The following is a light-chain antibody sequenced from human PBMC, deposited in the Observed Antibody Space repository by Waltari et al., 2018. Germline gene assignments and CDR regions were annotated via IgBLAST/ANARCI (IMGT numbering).Light chain of an antibody. CDR1: SSDVGGYNH. V-gene: IGLV2-14*01. CDR2: EVI. J-gene: IGLJ2*01. Sequence: QSALTQPASVAGSPGQSITISCTGTSSDVGGYNHVSWYQQFPGKAPKLLIHEVIHRPSGISNRFSGSKSGNTASLAISGLQAEDEADYYCSSYTSSSTLVFGGGTKLTVL. CDR3: SSYTSSSTLV.